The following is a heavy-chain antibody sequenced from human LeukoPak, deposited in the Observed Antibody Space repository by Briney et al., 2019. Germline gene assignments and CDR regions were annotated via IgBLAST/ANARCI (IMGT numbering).Heavy chain of an antibody. CDR1: GGSISSSNW. Sequence: PSETLSLTCAVSGGSISSSNWWSWVRQPPGKGLEWIGEIYHSGGTNYNPSLKSRVTISVDKSKNQFSLKLSSVTAADTAVYYCARKIAVAGNDYYYGMDVWGQGTTVTVSS. J-gene: IGHJ6*02. CDR2: IYHSGGT. V-gene: IGHV4-4*02. CDR3: ARKIAVAGNDYYYGMDV. D-gene: IGHD6-19*01.